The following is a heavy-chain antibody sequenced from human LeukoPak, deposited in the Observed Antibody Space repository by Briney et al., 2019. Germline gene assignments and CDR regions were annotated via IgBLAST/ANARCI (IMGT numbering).Heavy chain of an antibody. Sequence: GGSLRLSCAASGFTFSSYSMNWVRQAPGKGLEWVSSISSGSSYIYYADSVKGRFTISRDYAKNSLYLQMNSLRAEDTAVYYCARASDSSGYYSYFDHWGQGTLVTVSS. J-gene: IGHJ1*01. V-gene: IGHV3-21*01. CDR3: ARASDSSGYYSYFDH. D-gene: IGHD3-22*01. CDR1: GFTFSSYS. CDR2: ISSGSSYI.